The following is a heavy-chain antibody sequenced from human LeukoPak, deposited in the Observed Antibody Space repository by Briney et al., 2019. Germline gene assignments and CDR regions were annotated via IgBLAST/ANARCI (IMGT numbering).Heavy chain of an antibody. CDR3: ARRRYFDY. CDR2: IHHSGST. V-gene: IGHV4-59*12. Sequence: KPSETLSLTCTVSGGSISSYYWSWIRQPPGKGLEWIGYIHHSGSTNHNPSLKSRVTISIDTSRNQSSLKLSSVTAADTAVYYCARRRYFDYWGQGTLITVSS. CDR1: GGSISSYY. J-gene: IGHJ4*02.